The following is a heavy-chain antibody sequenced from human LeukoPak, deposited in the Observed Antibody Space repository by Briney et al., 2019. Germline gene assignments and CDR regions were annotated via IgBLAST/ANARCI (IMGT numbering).Heavy chain of an antibody. CDR3: AKPKHIVVVIGWFDP. D-gene: IGHD2-21*01. Sequence: GGSLRLSCAASGFTFSSYAMSWVRQAPGKGQEWVSAISGSGGSTYYADSVKGRFTISRDNSKNTLYLQMNSLRAEDTAVYYCAKPKHIVVVIGWFDPWGQGTLVTVSS. V-gene: IGHV3-23*01. CDR2: ISGSGGST. J-gene: IGHJ5*02. CDR1: GFTFSSYA.